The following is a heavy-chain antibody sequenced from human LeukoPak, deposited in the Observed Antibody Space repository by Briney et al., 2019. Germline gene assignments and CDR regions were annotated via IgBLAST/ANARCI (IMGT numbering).Heavy chain of an antibody. CDR2: INPNSGDT. D-gene: IGHD2-2*01. J-gene: IGHJ4*02. CDR1: GYTFTGYH. Sequence: ASVKFSCKASGYTFTGYHMHWVRQAPGQGLEWMGRINPNSGDTNYAQKFQGRVTMTRDTSISTAYMELSRLRSDDTAVYYCARDYCSSTSCLLDYWGQGTLVTVSS. CDR3: ARDYCSSTSCLLDY. V-gene: IGHV1-2*06.